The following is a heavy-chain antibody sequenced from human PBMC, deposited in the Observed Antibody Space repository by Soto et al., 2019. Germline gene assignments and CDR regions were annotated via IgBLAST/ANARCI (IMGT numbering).Heavy chain of an antibody. Sequence: PGGSLRLSCTASGFTFSNYDMSWVRQAPGKGLEWVSVFSGSGDSTDYADSVKGRFTISRDNSKNTLYLQMNSLRAEDTAVYYCAKTSHSGSSPFDYWGQGTLVTLSS. CDR1: GFTFSNYD. CDR2: FSGSGDST. J-gene: IGHJ4*02. CDR3: AKTSHSGSSPFDY. V-gene: IGHV3-23*01. D-gene: IGHD3-10*01.